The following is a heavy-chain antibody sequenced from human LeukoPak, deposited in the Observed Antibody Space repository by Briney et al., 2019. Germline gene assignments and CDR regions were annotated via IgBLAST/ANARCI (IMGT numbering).Heavy chain of an antibody. CDR3: AKDLYDFWSGYPHYYYYYMDV. CDR2: ISYDGSNK. Sequence: GGSLRLSCAASGFTFSSYGMHWVRQAPGKGLEWVAVISYDGSNKYYAGSVKGRFTISRDSSKNTLYLQMNSLRAEDTAVYYCAKDLYDFWSGYPHYYYYYMDVWGKGTTVTVSS. V-gene: IGHV3-30*18. D-gene: IGHD3-3*01. CDR1: GFTFSSYG. J-gene: IGHJ6*03.